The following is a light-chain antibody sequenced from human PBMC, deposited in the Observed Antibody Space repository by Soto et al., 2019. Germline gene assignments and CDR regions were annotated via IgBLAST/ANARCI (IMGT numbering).Light chain of an antibody. CDR2: DNT. Sequence: QSVLTQPPSVSAAPGQKVTISCSGSSSNIENNYVSWYQHLPGAAPKLLIYDNTERPSGIPDRFSGSKSGTSATLGITGLQTGDEGNYYCGTWDGSLRAGVFGGGTKVTVL. CDR1: SSNIENNY. CDR3: GTWDGSLRAGV. V-gene: IGLV1-51*01. J-gene: IGLJ2*01.